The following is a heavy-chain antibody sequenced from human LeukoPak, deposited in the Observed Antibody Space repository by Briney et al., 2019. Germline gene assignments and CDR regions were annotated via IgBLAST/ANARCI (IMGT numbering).Heavy chain of an antibody. J-gene: IGHJ6*03. D-gene: IGHD3-3*01. Sequence: SVKVSCKASGGTFSSYAISWVRQAPGQGLEWMGGIIPIFGTANYAQRFQGRVTITADESTSTAYMELSSLRSEDTAVYYCARATLYDFWSGYSYYYYMDVWGKGTTVTVSS. V-gene: IGHV1-69*13. CDR3: ARATLYDFWSGYSYYYYMDV. CDR2: IIPIFGTA. CDR1: GGTFSSYA.